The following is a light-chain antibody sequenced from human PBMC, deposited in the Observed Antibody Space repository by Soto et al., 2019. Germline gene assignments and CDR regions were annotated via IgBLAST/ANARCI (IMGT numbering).Light chain of an antibody. CDR2: EVS. V-gene: IGLV2-8*01. J-gene: IGLJ1*01. CDR3: LSYADTAYV. CDR1: SSYVGGYNY. Sequence: SALTQPPSASGSPGQSVTISCAGNSSYVGGYNYVSWYQQYPGKVPKLMIYEVSERPSGVPDRFSGSKSGNTAFLTVSGLQSEDEADYYCLSYADTAYVFGTGTKVTV.